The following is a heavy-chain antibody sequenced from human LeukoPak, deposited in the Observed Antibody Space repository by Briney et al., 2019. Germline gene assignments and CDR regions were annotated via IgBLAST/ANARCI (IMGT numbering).Heavy chain of an antibody. Sequence: GGSLRLSCAGSGFPSSSYTINWVRQGPGKGMEWASTISHSGATYYADSVKGRFTISRDNSKNTVFLQMNSLRAEDTALYFCARRSHASPAGYSPFFDSWGQGTLVTVSS. CDR1: GFPSSSYT. D-gene: IGHD6-13*01. CDR3: ARRSHASPAGYSPFFDS. CDR2: ISHSGAT. J-gene: IGHJ4*02. V-gene: IGHV3-23*01.